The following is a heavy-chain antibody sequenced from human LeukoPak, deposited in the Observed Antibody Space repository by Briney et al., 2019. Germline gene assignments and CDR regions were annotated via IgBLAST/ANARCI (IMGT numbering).Heavy chain of an antibody. J-gene: IGHJ4*02. CDR2: ISGSGGST. D-gene: IGHD2-15*01. CDR1: GFTFSSYA. CDR3: AKTGGVVVAATRPFDY. V-gene: IGHV3-23*01. Sequence: PGGSLRLSCAASGFTFSSYAMSWVRQAPGKGLEWVSAISGSGGSTYCADSVKGRFTISRDNSKNTLYLQMNSLRAEDMAVYYCAKTGGVVVAATRPFDYWGQGTLVTVSS.